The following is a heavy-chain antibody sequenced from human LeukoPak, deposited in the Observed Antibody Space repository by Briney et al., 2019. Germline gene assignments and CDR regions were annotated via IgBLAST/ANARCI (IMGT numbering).Heavy chain of an antibody. J-gene: IGHJ4*02. D-gene: IGHD5-18*01. CDR3: ARDQGYRYGYGDFDY. CDR2: IWYDGSNK. V-gene: IGHV3-33*01. CDR1: GFSSSSYG. Sequence: GGSLRLSCAASGFSSSSYGMHWVRQAPGKGLEWVAVIWYDGSNKYYADSVKGRFTISRDNSKNTLYLQMNSLRAEDTAVYYCARDQGYRYGYGDFDYWGQGTLVTVSS.